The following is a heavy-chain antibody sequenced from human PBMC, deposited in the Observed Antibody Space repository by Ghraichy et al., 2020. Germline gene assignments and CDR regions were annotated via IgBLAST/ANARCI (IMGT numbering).Heavy chain of an antibody. Sequence: LLLTCAASGFTFSTYVMHWVRQAPGKGLEWLAVISEAGTNIFYADSVKGRFTISRDNSKNTLYLQMNSLRGEDTAVYYCARVVSAGQNIAAYWGQGTLVTVSS. CDR2: ISEAGTNI. CDR1: GFTFSTYV. V-gene: IGHV3-30*04. J-gene: IGHJ4*02. CDR3: ARVVSAGQNIAAY. D-gene: IGHD2/OR15-2a*01.